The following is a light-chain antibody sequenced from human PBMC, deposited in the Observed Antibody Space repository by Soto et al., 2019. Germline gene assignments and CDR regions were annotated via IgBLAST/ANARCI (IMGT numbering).Light chain of an antibody. J-gene: IGKJ1*01. CDR3: QQYNNWPPWT. CDR1: QSVSGN. CDR2: GAS. V-gene: IGKV3-15*01. Sequence: EIVMTQSPATLSVSPGERATLSCRASQSVSGNLAWYQQKPGQAPRLLIYGASTRATGISARFSGSGSGTEFTLTISSLQSEDFAGYYCQQYNNWPPWTFGQGTKVEIK.